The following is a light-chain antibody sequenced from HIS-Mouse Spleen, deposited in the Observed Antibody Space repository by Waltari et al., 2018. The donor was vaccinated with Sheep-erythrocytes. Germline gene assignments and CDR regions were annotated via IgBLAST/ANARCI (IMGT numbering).Light chain of an antibody. CDR3: CSYAGSYNHV. J-gene: IGLJ1*01. CDR2: DVS. V-gene: IGLV2-11*01. CDR1: SSDVGGYNY. Sequence: QSALTQPRSVSGSPGQSVTISCTGTSSDVGGYNYVSWYQQHPGKAPKLIIYDVSKRTSGVPDRFSGSKSGNPASLTISGLQAEDEADYYCCSYAGSYNHVFATGTKVTVL.